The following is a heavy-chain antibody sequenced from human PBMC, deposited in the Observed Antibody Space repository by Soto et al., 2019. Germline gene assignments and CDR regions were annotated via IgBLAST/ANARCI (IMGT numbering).Heavy chain of an antibody. CDR1: GGSISSGGYY. CDR2: IYYSGST. D-gene: IGHD3-10*01. J-gene: IGHJ4*02. V-gene: IGHV4-31*03. Sequence: QVQLQESGPGLVKPSQTLSLTCTVSGGSISSGGYYWSWIRQHPGKGMEWIGYIYYSGSTYSNPSLKSRVTRSVDTSKNQVSRKLSSGTAADTGVYYCARVTGVEAGVLWFGEGYFDYCGQGTLVTVSS. CDR3: ARVTGVEAGVLWFGEGYFDY.